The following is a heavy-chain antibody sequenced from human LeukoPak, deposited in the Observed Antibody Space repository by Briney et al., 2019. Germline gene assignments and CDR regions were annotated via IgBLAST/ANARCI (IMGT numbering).Heavy chain of an antibody. J-gene: IGHJ4*02. CDR2: ISGSGAGT. V-gene: IGHV3-23*01. CDR3: ARVHAAAGDY. D-gene: IGHD6-13*01. Sequence: GGSLRLSCAASGFTFSSYPMSWVRQAPGKGLEWVSGISGSGAGTYYVDSVKGRFTISRDNSKNTVYLQMNSLRAEDTAVYYCARVHAAAGDYWGQGTLVTVSS. CDR1: GFTFSSYP.